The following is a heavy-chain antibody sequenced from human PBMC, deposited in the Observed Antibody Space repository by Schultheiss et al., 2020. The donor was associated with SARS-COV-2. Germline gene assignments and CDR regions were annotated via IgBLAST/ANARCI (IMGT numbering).Heavy chain of an antibody. J-gene: IGHJ4*02. V-gene: IGHV3-48*03. CDR3: ARVGIGDFTNYDY. CDR2: ISGSGNTI. CDR1: GFTFSTYE. D-gene: IGHD4-11*01. Sequence: SLKISCAASGFTFSTYEMNWVRQAPGKGLEWISYISGSGNTIYYSDSVKGRFTISRDNAQSSLYLQMNSLRAEDTALYYCARVGIGDFTNYDYWGQGTLVTVSS.